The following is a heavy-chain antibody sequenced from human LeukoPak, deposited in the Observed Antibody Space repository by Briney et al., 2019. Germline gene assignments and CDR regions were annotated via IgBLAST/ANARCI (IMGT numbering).Heavy chain of an antibody. CDR3: ARDWSNDY. J-gene: IGHJ4*02. D-gene: IGHD3-3*01. CDR1: GLTFSRYW. CDR2: IGEDGSET. V-gene: IGHV3-7*05. Sequence: GGSLRLSCAASGLTFSRYWMSWVRQAPGKGLEWVATIGEDGSETYYADSVKGRFTVSRDNAKNSLFLQMNSLRADDTAVFFCARDWSNDYWGQGALVTVSS.